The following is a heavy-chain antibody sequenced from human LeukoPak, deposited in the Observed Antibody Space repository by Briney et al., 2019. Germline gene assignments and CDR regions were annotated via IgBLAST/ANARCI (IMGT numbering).Heavy chain of an antibody. Sequence: PSETLSLTCTVSGGSISDFYWTWIRQPPGKGLEWVGHIYYSGSATYNPSLKSRLTISIDTSHSHFSLKLTSVTAADTAMYFCARSGTHAFDIWSQGTLVTVSS. V-gene: IGHV4-59*01. CDR1: GGSISDFY. CDR2: IYYSGSA. J-gene: IGHJ3*02. CDR3: ARSGTHAFDI.